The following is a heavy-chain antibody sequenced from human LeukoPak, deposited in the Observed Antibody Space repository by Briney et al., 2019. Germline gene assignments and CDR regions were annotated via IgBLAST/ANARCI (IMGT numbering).Heavy chain of an antibody. Sequence: GGSLRLSYAASGFTFSSYSMNWVRQAPGKGLEWVSYISSSGSTIYYADSVKGRFTISRDNAKNSLYLQMNSLRAEDTAVYYCARPTIHGAFDIWGQGTMVTVSS. J-gene: IGHJ3*02. CDR3: ARPTIHGAFDI. CDR2: ISSSGSTI. V-gene: IGHV3-48*04. D-gene: IGHD5-12*01. CDR1: GFTFSSYS.